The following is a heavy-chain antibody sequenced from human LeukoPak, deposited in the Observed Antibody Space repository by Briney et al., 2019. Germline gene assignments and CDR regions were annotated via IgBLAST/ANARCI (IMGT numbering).Heavy chain of an antibody. V-gene: IGHV3-7*01. Sequence: GGSLRLSVAASGSAFGNSWMTWVRQAPGKGLDWVANINHDGSEKYYVDSMKGRFTISRDNVKNSLYLQVNSLRAEDTAVYYCARDSGHGGIFDYWGQGTLVTVSS. J-gene: IGHJ4*02. CDR1: GSAFGNSW. CDR2: INHDGSEK. CDR3: ARDSGHGGIFDY. D-gene: IGHD3-16*01.